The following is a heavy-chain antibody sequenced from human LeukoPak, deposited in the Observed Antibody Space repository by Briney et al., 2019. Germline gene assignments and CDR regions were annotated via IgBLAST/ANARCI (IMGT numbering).Heavy chain of an antibody. CDR2: ISGSGGGT. Sequence: GGSLRLSCAASGFTFSNYVMTWVRQAPAKGLESVSAISGSGGGTYYADSVRGRFTISRDNSKNTVYLQMNSLRAEDTAVYFCAKSRARREGSSGSIDYWGQGTLVTVPS. CDR1: GFTFSNYV. D-gene: IGHD3-22*01. CDR3: AKSRARREGSSGSIDY. V-gene: IGHV3-23*01. J-gene: IGHJ4*02.